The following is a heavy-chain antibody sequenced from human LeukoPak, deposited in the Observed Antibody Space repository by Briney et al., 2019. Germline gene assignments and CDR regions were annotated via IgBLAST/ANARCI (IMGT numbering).Heavy chain of an antibody. CDR3: AKTLHAVAGWWFDP. CDR2: ISGSGGST. CDR1: GFTFDDYA. V-gene: IGHV3-23*01. D-gene: IGHD6-19*01. Sequence: PGGSLRLSCAASGFTFDDYAMHWVRQAPGKGLEWVSAISGSGGSTYYADSVKGRFTISRDNSKNTLYLQMNSLRAEDTAVYYCAKTLHAVAGWWFDPWGQGTLVTVSS. J-gene: IGHJ5*02.